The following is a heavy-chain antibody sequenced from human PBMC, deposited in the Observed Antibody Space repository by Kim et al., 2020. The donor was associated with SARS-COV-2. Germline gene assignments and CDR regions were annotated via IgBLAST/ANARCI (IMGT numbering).Heavy chain of an antibody. CDR3: ARDASRLSGYSYGYGFLYCSDVMDV. J-gene: IGHJ6*04. Sequence: GGSLRLSCAASGFTFSSYWMSWVRQAPGKGLEWVANIKQDGSEKYYVDSVKGRFTISRDNAKNSLYLQMNSLRAEDTAVYYCARDASRLSGYSYGYGFLYCSDVMDVWGEGATVTVSS. V-gene: IGHV3-7*01. D-gene: IGHD5-18*01. CDR2: IKQDGSEK. CDR1: GFTFSSYW.